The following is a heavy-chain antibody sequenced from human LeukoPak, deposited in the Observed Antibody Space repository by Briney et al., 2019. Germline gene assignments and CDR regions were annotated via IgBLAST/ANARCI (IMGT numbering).Heavy chain of an antibody. CDR2: ISGSGGST. V-gene: IGHV3-23*01. D-gene: IGHD3-9*01. CDR3: AKGLRYFDWSRRPYNWFDP. CDR1: GFTFSSYA. Sequence: PGGSLRLSCAASGFTFSSYAMSWVRQAPGKGLEWVSAISGSGGSTYYADSVKGRFTISRDNSKNTLYLQMNSLRAEDTAVYYCAKGLRYFDWSRRPYNWFDPWGQGTLVTVSS. J-gene: IGHJ5*02.